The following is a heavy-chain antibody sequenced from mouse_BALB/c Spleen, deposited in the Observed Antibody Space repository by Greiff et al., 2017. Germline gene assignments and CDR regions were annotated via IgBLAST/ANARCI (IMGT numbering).Heavy chain of an antibody. CDR3: ARTGGKVFDY. Sequence: EVKVVESGGGLVQPGGSRKLSCAASGFTFSSFGMHWVRQAPEKGLEWVAYISSGSSTIYYADTVKGRFTISRDNPKNTLFLQMTSLRSEDTAMYYCARTGGKVFDYWGQGTTLTVSS. CDR2: ISSGSSTI. CDR1: GFTFSSFG. V-gene: IGHV5-17*02. J-gene: IGHJ2*01. D-gene: IGHD2-1*01.